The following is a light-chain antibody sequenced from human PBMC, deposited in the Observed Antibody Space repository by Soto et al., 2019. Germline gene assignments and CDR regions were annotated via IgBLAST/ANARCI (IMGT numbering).Light chain of an antibody. CDR1: SSNIGNNY. Sequence: QSVLTQPPSVSAAPGQTVTISCSGSSSNIGNNYVSWYQQLPGTAPKLLIYENNKRPSGIPDRFSGSKSGTSATLGITGLQTGDEADYYCGTWDSSLSAWGVFGGGTKLTVL. CDR3: GTWDSSLSAWGV. CDR2: ENN. J-gene: IGLJ3*02. V-gene: IGLV1-51*02.